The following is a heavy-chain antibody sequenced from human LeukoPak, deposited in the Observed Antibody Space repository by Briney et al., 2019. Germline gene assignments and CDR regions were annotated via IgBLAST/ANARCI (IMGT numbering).Heavy chain of an antibody. CDR3: ARVAVSGPTGWFDP. CDR1: GFALNSYS. D-gene: IGHD6-19*01. CDR2: ISSTSAYI. V-gene: IGHV3-21*01. Sequence: GGSLRLSCAASGFALNSYSLSWVRQAPGKGLEWVSSISSTSAYIHYADSVKGRFTISRDNTDNVVYLQMNSLRAEDTAVYYCARVAVSGPTGWFDPWGQGTLVTVSS. J-gene: IGHJ5*02.